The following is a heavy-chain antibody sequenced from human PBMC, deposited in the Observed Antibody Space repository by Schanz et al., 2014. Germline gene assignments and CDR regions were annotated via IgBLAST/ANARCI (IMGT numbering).Heavy chain of an antibody. V-gene: IGHV3-21*04. CDR1: GFIFSAYT. CDR3: AKDHAGSDILTALGN. J-gene: IGHJ4*02. D-gene: IGHD3-9*01. Sequence: EVQLVESGGGLVKPGESLRLSCAASGFIFSAYTMNWVRQAPGKGLEWVSSISSGGRNISHADSVKGRFTISRDNSKNTLYLQMNSLRAEDTAVYYCAKDHAGSDILTALGNWGQGTLVTVSS. CDR2: ISSGGRNI.